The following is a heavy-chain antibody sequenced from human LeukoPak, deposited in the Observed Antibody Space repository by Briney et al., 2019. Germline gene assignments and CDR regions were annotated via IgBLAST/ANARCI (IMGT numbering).Heavy chain of an antibody. CDR1: GFTFSSYA. Sequence: PGGSLRLSCAASGFTFSSYAMTWVRQAPGKGLEWVSIISGSGDSPYYADSVKGRFTISRDNSKNTLFLQMNSLRAEDTALYYCAKSNVDDFWSGYDYWGQGTLVTVSS. V-gene: IGHV3-23*01. CDR2: ISGSGDSP. D-gene: IGHD3-3*01. CDR3: AKSNVDDFWSGYDY. J-gene: IGHJ4*02.